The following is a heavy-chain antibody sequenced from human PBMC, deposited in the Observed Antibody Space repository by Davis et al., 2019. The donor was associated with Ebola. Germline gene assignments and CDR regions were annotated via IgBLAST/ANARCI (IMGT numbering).Heavy chain of an antibody. CDR3: ARITIFGVAGNAFDV. D-gene: IGHD3-3*01. J-gene: IGHJ3*01. V-gene: IGHV4-31*03. CDR1: GASINSGDFY. CDR2: ISYSGDT. Sequence: MPSETLSLTCTVSGASINSGDFYWGWVRQHPGKGLEWIGHISYSGDTYYNPSLKSRLTISVDTSKSHFSLKLGSVTAADTALYYCARITIFGVAGNAFDVWGQGTMVTVSS.